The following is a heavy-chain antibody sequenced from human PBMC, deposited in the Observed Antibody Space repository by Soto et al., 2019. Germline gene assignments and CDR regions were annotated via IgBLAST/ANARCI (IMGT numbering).Heavy chain of an antibody. CDR1: GFTFDDYA. CDR2: ISWNSGSI. Sequence: EVQLVESGGGLVQPGRSLRLSCAASGFTFDDYAMHWVRQAPGKGLEWVSGISWNSGSIGYADSVKGRFTISRDNAKNSLYLQMNSLRAEDTALYYCAKAHYDFWSGLFDYWGQGTLVTVSS. CDR3: AKAHYDFWSGLFDY. J-gene: IGHJ4*02. V-gene: IGHV3-9*01. D-gene: IGHD3-3*01.